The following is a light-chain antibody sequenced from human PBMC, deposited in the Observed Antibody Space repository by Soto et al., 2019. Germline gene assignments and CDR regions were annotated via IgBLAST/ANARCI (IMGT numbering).Light chain of an antibody. CDR2: SNN. CDR3: AAWDDTLEGVV. Sequence: QSVLTQPPSASGTPGQRVTISCSGGSSNIGSNTVNWYQQLPGTAPNLLIYSNNQRPSGVPDRFSGSKSGTSASLAIRGLQAEYEAEYYCAAWDDTLEGVVFGGGTKLTVL. J-gene: IGLJ2*01. V-gene: IGLV1-44*01. CDR1: SSNIGSNT.